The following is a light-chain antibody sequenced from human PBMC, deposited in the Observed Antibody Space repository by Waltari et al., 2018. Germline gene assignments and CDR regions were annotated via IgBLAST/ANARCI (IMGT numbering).Light chain of an antibody. CDR1: SSDLGGYNY. CDR2: DVS. CDR3: SSYTSSSTYLV. V-gene: IGLV2-14*01. Sequence: QSALTQPASVSGSPGQSITISCTGTSSDLGGYNYVSLYQQHPGKAPKLMIYDVSNRPSGVSNRFSGSKSGNTASLTISGLQAEDEADYYCSSYTSSSTYLVFGTGTKVTVL. J-gene: IGLJ1*01.